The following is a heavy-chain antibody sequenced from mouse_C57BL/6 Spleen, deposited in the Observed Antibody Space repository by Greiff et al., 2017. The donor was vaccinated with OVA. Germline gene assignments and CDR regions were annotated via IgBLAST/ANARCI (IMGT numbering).Heavy chain of an antibody. CDR2: ISAGGSYT. Sequence: EVKLMASGGGLVKPGGSLTLSCAASGFTFSSYAMSWVSQTPEKRLEWVATISAGGSYTYYPDNGKGRFTISRDNAKNNLYLQMSHLKSEDTAMYYCAREDVYYFDYWGQGTTLTVSS. J-gene: IGHJ2*01. V-gene: IGHV5-4*01. CDR3: AREDVYYFDY. CDR1: GFTFSSYA.